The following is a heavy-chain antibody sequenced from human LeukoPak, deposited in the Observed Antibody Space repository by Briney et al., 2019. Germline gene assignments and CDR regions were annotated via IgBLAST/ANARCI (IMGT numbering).Heavy chain of an antibody. Sequence: GGSLRLSCAASGFTVGTNSMSWVRQSPGKGLEWVSVIYSSGSTYYADSVNGRFTISRDNSRNTLLLQMNSLRAEDTALYYCASAREYCGSAECYEYFQHWGQGTLVTVSS. D-gene: IGHD2-21*01. CDR1: GFTVGTNS. CDR3: ASAREYCGSAECYEYFQH. V-gene: IGHV3-53*01. J-gene: IGHJ1*01. CDR2: IYSSGST.